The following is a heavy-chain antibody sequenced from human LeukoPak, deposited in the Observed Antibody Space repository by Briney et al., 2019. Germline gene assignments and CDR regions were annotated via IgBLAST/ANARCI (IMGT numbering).Heavy chain of an antibody. CDR2: ISHDGSNE. CDR1: GFTFSTYA. CDR3: ARSYDSSGYYSFDC. V-gene: IGHV3-30-3*01. J-gene: IGHJ4*02. Sequence: GGSLRLSCAASGFTFSTYAMHWVRQPPGKGLEWVAVISHDGSNEYYADSVKGRFTISRDNSKNTLSPQMNSLRGDDTAVYYCARSYDSSGYYSFDCWGQGTLVTVSS. D-gene: IGHD3-22*01.